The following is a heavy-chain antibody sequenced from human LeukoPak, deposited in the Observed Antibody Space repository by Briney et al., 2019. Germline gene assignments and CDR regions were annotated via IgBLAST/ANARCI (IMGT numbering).Heavy chain of an antibody. V-gene: IGHV3-53*01. J-gene: IGHJ6*02. D-gene: IGHD1-1*01. CDR1: GFIFSDYY. CDR3: ARDGGSSTMEPTGGYYYYGMDV. Sequence: GGSLRLSCAASGFIFSDYYMSWVRQAPGKGLEWVSLTYSDGSTSYTDSVKGRFTISRDNSKNTLSLQLNSLRAEDTAVYYCARDGGSSTMEPTGGYYYYGMDVWGQGTTVTVSS. CDR2: TYSDGST.